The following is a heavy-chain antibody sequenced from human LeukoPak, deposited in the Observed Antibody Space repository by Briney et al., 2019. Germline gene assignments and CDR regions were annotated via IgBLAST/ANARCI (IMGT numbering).Heavy chain of an antibody. CDR3: WRGGPTMALRN. Sequence: SETLSLTCAAYGGSFSGYYWSWIRQPPGKGLEWIGEVNHSGSSNYNPSFMNGVTISAGTSKNQFFQQLSTMIAAENAAYYYWRGGPTMALRNWGQGTLVTVSS. J-gene: IGHJ4*02. CDR1: GGSFSGYY. V-gene: IGHV4-34*01. CDR2: VNHSGSS. D-gene: IGHD3-10*01.